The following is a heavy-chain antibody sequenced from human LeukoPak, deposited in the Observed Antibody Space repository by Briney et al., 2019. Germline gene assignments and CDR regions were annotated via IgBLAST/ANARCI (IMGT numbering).Heavy chain of an antibody. CDR3: ARDEEDSSSWPNYYYYGMDV. V-gene: IGHV4-59*12. CDR1: GGSISSYY. Sequence: SETLSLTCTVSGGSISSYYWSWIRQPPGKGLEWIGSIYYSGSTYYNPSLKSRVTISVDTSKNQFSLKLSSVTAADTAVYYCARDEEDSSSWPNYYYYGMDVWGQGTTVTVSS. CDR2: IYYSGST. J-gene: IGHJ6*02. D-gene: IGHD6-13*01.